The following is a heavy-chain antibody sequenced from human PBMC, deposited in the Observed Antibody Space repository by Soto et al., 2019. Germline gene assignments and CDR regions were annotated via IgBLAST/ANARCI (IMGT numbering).Heavy chain of an antibody. J-gene: IGHJ4*02. CDR3: ARDMGRSSAFDY. CDR2: IIPIFGTA. V-gene: IGHV1-69*06. D-gene: IGHD6-6*01. CDR1: GGTFSSYA. Sequence: QVQLVQSGAEVKKPGSSVKVSCQASGGTFSSYAISWVRQAPGPGLEWKGGIIPIFGTANYAQKFQVRVTITADKSASTAYMELSSLRSEDTAVDYGARDMGRSSAFDYSGQGTLVTVSS.